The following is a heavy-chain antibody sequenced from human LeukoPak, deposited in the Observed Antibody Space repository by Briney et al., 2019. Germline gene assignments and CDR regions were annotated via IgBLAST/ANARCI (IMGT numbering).Heavy chain of an antibody. Sequence: GESLKISCKGSGYSFTSYWIGWVRQMPGKGLEWMGIIYPGDSDTRYSPSFQDQVTISADKSISTSYLQWSSLKASDTAMYYCARHRAIGVRGVPWVGPNWFDPWGQGTLVTVSS. V-gene: IGHV5-51*01. D-gene: IGHD3-10*01. CDR3: ARHRAIGVRGVPWVGPNWFDP. CDR2: IYPGDSDT. J-gene: IGHJ5*02. CDR1: GYSFTSYW.